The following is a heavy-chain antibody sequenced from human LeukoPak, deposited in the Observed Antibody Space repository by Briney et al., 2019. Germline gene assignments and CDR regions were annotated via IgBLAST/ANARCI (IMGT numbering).Heavy chain of an antibody. CDR1: GDSMSDYF. D-gene: IGHD3-10*01. V-gene: IGHV4-59*12. Sequence: PSETLSLTCTVSGDSMSDYFWTWIRQPPGKGLEWIGYAADSGSTNYNPSLKSRVTISVDTSKNQFSLKLSSVTAADTAVYYCARRGTLWFVDGIDYWGQGTLVTVSS. CDR3: ARRGTLWFVDGIDY. J-gene: IGHJ4*02. CDR2: AADSGST.